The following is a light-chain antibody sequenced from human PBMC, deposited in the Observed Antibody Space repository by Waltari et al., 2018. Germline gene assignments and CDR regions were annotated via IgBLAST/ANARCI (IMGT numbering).Light chain of an antibody. CDR2: RAS. V-gene: IGKV3-15*01. CDR1: QSVSSN. J-gene: IGKJ1*01. Sequence: EIVMTQSPATLSVSPGERATLSCRASQSVSSNLAWYQQKPGQAPRLLIHRASTRVTGIPARFSGSGSGTDFTLTISSLRSEDFAVYYYQQYNNWPPGGTFGQGTKVEIK. CDR3: QQYNNWPPGGT.